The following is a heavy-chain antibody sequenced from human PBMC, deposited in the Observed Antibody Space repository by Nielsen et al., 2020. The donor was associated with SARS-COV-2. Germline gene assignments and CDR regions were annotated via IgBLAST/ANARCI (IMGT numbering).Heavy chain of an antibody. V-gene: IGHV1-18*01. CDR2: ISAYNGNR. CDR3: ARNIAAAIDY. J-gene: IGHJ4*02. Sequence: ASVKVSCKASGYTFSSYGISWVRQAPGQGLEWMGWISAYNGNRNYAQKFQGRVTMTRDTSTSTVYMELSSLRSEDTAVYYCARNIAAAIDYWGQGTLVTVSS. CDR1: GYTFSSYG. D-gene: IGHD6-13*01.